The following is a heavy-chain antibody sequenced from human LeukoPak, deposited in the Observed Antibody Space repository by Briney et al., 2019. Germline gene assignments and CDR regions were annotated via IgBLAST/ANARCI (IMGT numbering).Heavy chain of an antibody. J-gene: IGHJ5*02. V-gene: IGHV3-30*04. CDR3: ARDSTYYDFWSGYRGGGWFDP. D-gene: IGHD3-3*01. CDR2: ISYDGSNK. Sequence: PGGSLRLSCAASGFTFSSYSMHWVRQAPGKGLEWVAVISYDGSNKYYADSVKGRFTISRDNSKNTLYLQMNSLRADDTAVYYCARDSTYYDFWSGYRGGGWFDPWGQGTLVTVSS. CDR1: GFTFSSYS.